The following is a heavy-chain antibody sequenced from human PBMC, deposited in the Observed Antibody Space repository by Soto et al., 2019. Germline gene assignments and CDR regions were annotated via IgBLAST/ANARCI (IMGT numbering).Heavy chain of an antibody. D-gene: IGHD3-10*01. Sequence: SETLSLTCTVSGGSISSGGYYWRWIRQHPGKGLEWIVYIYDSGSSYYNPSLKSRVSIPVDTSKNQFSLKLSSVTAADTAVYYCARARITEVGLGYFDYWGQGTLVTVSS. CDR2: IYDSGSS. V-gene: IGHV4-31*03. J-gene: IGHJ4*02. CDR3: ARARITEVGLGYFDY. CDR1: GGSISSGGYY.